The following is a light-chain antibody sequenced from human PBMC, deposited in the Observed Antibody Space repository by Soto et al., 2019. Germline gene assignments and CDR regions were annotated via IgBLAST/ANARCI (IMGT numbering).Light chain of an antibody. Sequence: IVVTQSAGTLSLSPGERATLSCRASQSVSSSYLAWYQQKPGQAPRLLIYGASSRATGIPDRFSGSGSGTDFTLTISSLQPEDFATYYCLQDYDYPFTFGPGTKVDIK. CDR2: GAS. V-gene: IGKV3-20*01. J-gene: IGKJ3*01. CDR3: LQDYDYPFT. CDR1: QSVSSSY.